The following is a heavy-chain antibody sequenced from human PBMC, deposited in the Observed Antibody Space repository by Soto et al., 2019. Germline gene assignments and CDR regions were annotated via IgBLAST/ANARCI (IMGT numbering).Heavy chain of an antibody. CDR1: GFTFSSYW. J-gene: IGHJ4*02. Sequence: GGSLRLSCAASGFTFSSYWMSWVRQAPGKGLEWVANIKQDGSEKYYMDSVKGRFTISRDNAKNSLYLQMNSLRAEDTAVYYCASRSGYDCFDYWGQGTLVTVSS. CDR3: ASRSGYDCFDY. V-gene: IGHV3-7*01. CDR2: IKQDGSEK. D-gene: IGHD5-12*01.